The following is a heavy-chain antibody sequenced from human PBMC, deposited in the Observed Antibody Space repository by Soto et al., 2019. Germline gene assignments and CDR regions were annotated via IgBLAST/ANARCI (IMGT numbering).Heavy chain of an antibody. Sequence: QVQLQQWGAGLLKPSETLSLTCAVYGGSFSGYYWSWIRQPPGKGLEWIGEINHSGSTNYNPSLKSRVTISVDTSKNQFSLKLGSVTAADTAGYYCARGGGSYLGWFDPWGQGTLVTVSS. CDR2: INHSGST. V-gene: IGHV4-34*01. CDR3: ARGGGSYLGWFDP. J-gene: IGHJ5*02. D-gene: IGHD1-26*01. CDR1: GGSFSGYY.